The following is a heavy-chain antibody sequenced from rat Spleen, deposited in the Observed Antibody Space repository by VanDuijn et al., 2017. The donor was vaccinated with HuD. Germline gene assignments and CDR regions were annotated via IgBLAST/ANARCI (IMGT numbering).Heavy chain of an antibody. D-gene: IGHD4-3*01. CDR2: ISPSGVT. CDR3: VRQDTSGYSNWFAY. CDR1: GFTFSNYD. Sequence: EVQLVESGGDLVQPGRSLKLSCAASGFTFSNYDMAWVRQAPTKGLEWVSSISPSGVTYYRDSVKGRFTVSRENAKSTLYFLMDSLRSEDTATYYCVRQDTSGYSNWFAYWGQGALVTVSS. V-gene: IGHV5-25*01. J-gene: IGHJ3*01.